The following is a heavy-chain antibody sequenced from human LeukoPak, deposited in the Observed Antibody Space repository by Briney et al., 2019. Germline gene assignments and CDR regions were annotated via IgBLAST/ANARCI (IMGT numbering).Heavy chain of an antibody. CDR3: ARDVTYYSDSSGYYHLDY. V-gene: IGHV7-4-1*02. J-gene: IGHJ4*02. CDR1: GGTFSSYA. D-gene: IGHD3-22*01. CDR2: INTNRGDP. Sequence: ASVRVSCKASGGTFSSYAISWVRQAPGQGLEWMGWINTNRGDPTYAQGFTGRFVFSLDTSVSTAYLQISNLKAEDTAVYYCARDVTYYSDSSGYYHLDYWGQGTLVTVSS.